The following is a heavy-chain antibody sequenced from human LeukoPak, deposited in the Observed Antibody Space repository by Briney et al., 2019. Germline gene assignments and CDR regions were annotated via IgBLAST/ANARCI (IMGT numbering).Heavy chain of an antibody. V-gene: IGHV4-59*01. Sequence: SETLSPTCSVSGXSISSSYWSWFRQPPGKGLESIGYIHYTGNTNHNPSLKNRVTISVDTSKNQFSLKLSSVTAADTAIYYCAKYGNYNFDYWGQGTLVTVSS. J-gene: IGHJ4*02. CDR3: AKYGNYNFDY. D-gene: IGHD1-7*01. CDR2: IHYTGNT. CDR1: GXSISSSY.